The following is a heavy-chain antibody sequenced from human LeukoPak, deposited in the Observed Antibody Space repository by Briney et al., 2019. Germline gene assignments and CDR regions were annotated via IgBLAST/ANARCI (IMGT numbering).Heavy chain of an antibody. CDR3: ARGEAIRHFDY. CDR2: ISSSSTI. CDR1: GFTFSSYS. V-gene: IGHV3-48*02. J-gene: IGHJ4*02. Sequence: GGSLRLSCAASGFTFSSYSMNWVRQAPGKGLEWVSYISSSSTIYYADSVKGRFTISRDNAKNSLYLQMNSLRDEDTAVYYCARGEAIRHFDYWGQGTLVTVSS.